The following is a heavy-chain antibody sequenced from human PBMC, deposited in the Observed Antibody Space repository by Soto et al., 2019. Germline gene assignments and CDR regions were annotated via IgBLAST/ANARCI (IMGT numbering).Heavy chain of an antibody. CDR3: TKNGPYGAGSRLDS. Sequence: EVQLLESGGGLVQPGGSLRLSCAASGSTFISYAMSWVRQAPGKGLEWDSAISGSGGSTYYAESVKGRFTISRDNSKNTLYLQMNSLRAEDTAVYYCTKNGPYGAGSRLDSWGQGTLVTVSS. D-gene: IGHD3-10*01. J-gene: IGHJ4*02. CDR1: GSTFISYA. CDR2: ISGSGGST. V-gene: IGHV3-23*01.